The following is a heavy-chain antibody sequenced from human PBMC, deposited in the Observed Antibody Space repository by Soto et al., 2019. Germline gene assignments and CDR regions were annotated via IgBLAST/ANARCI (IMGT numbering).Heavy chain of an antibody. CDR3: ASTAHSSGSYSGGFDY. D-gene: IGHD6-19*01. CDR1: GGSISSYY. CDR2: IYYSGST. Sequence: QVQLQESGPGLVKPSETLSLTCTVSGGSISSYYWSWIRQPPGKGLDWIGYIYYSGSTNYNPSLKSRVTISVDTSKNQFSLKLSSVTAADTAVYYCASTAHSSGSYSGGFDYWGQGTLVTVSP. J-gene: IGHJ4*02. V-gene: IGHV4-59*01.